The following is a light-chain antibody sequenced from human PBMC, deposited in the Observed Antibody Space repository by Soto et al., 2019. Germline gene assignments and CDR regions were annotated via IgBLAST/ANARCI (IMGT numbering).Light chain of an antibody. CDR1: SSNIGSNT. CDR3: AAWDDSLNGYV. J-gene: IGLJ1*01. V-gene: IGLV1-44*01. Sequence: QSALTQPPSASGTPGERVTISCSGSSSNIGSNTVNWYQHLPGTAPELVIYTNNQRPSGVPDRFSGSKSGTSASLAISGLQSDDEADYYCAAWDDSLNGYVFGTGTKLTVL. CDR2: TNN.